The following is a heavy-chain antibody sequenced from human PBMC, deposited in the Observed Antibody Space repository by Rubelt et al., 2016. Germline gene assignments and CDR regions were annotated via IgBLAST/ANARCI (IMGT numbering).Heavy chain of an antibody. Sequence: MAGKGLEWMGIIYPGDSDTRYSPSFQGQVTISADKSISTAYLQWSSLKASDTAMYYCARDRVSAFGAFDYWGQGTLVTVSS. CDR3: ARDRVSAFGAFDY. D-gene: IGHD3-10*01. V-gene: IGHV5-51*01. CDR2: IYPGDSDT. J-gene: IGHJ4*02.